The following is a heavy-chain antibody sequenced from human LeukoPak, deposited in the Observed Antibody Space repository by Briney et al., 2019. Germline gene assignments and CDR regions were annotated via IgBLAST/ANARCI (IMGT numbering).Heavy chain of an antibody. CDR3: ARDRRYSYVDY. D-gene: IGHD5-18*01. CDR1: GFTFSSYW. J-gene: IGHJ4*02. V-gene: IGHV3-7*04. CDR2: IKHDGSEK. Sequence: VWSLILSCASSGFTFSSYWMSWGRQAPGKGLEGVANIKHDGSEKYYVVSVKSRFNISRDNAKSSLYLQMNSLRAEDTAVYYCARDRRYSYVDYWGQGTLVTVSS.